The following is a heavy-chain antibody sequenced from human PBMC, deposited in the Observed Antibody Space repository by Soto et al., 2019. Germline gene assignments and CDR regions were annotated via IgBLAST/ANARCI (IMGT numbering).Heavy chain of an antibody. CDR2: IYHSGST. CDR3: ARRWGEGRVDY. J-gene: IGHJ4*02. V-gene: IGHV4-4*02. CDR1: GGSISSSNW. D-gene: IGHD3-10*01. Sequence: QVQLQESGPGLVKPSGTLSLTCAVSGGSISSSNWWSWVRQPPGKGLEWIGEIYHSGSTNYNPSLKSRVALPVDKSRNQFSLKLSSVAAADTAVYYCARRWGEGRVDYWGQGTLVTVSS.